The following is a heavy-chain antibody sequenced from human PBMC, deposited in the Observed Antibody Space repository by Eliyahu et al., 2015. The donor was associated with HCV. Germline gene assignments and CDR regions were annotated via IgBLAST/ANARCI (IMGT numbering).Heavy chain of an antibody. Sequence: QITLKESGPTLVKPTQTLTLTCSFSGFSLSXGGVGVGWIRXPPGKALEWLALIYWDDDKRYXPSLKSRLTITKDTSKNQAVLTMXNMDPVDTATYYCAHRQSGVDDSNAFDIWGQGTMVTVSS. CDR2: IYWDDDK. J-gene: IGHJ3*02. D-gene: IGHD3-22*01. V-gene: IGHV2-5*02. CDR3: AHRQSGVDDSNAFDI. CDR1: GFSLSXGGVG.